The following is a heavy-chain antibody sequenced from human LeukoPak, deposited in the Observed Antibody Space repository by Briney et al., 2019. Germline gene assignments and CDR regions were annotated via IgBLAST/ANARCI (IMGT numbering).Heavy chain of an antibody. D-gene: IGHD2-8*01. Sequence: SETLSLTCTVSGGSVSSGSYYWSWIRQPPGKGLEWIGYIYYSGSTNYNPSLKSRVTISVDTSKNQFSLKLSSVTAADTAVYYCARGLGYCTNGVCYRWFDLWGQGTLVTVSS. V-gene: IGHV4-61*01. CDR2: IYYSGST. CDR3: ARGLGYCTNGVCYRWFDL. CDR1: GGSVSSGSYY. J-gene: IGHJ5*02.